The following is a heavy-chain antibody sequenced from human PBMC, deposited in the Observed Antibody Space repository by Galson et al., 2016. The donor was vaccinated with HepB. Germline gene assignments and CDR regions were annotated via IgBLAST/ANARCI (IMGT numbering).Heavy chain of an antibody. J-gene: IGHJ5*02. CDR1: GGSISSGDYY. Sequence: TLSLTCTVSGGSISSGDYYWSWIRHHPGKGLEWIGHISHSGSTFYNPSLKSRLTISLDTSANQFSLKLNSVTAADTAVYHCARDGAIADFGTWWFDPWGKGTLVTVST. V-gene: IGHV4-31*03. D-gene: IGHD3-3*01. CDR2: ISHSGST. CDR3: ARDGAIADFGTWWFDP.